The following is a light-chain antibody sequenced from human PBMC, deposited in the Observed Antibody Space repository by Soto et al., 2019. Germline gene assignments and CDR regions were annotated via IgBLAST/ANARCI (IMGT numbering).Light chain of an antibody. CDR2: AAS. CDR1: EDINNR. CDR3: QNYNSAPPAGA. Sequence: QMTQSPSSLSASVGDRVTITCRASEDINNRLAWYQQKPGKVPNLLIHAASTLQSGVPSRFSGRGSGTDFTLTISSLQPEDVATYYCQNYNSAPPAGAFGGGTRVEIK. V-gene: IGKV1-27*01. J-gene: IGKJ4*01.